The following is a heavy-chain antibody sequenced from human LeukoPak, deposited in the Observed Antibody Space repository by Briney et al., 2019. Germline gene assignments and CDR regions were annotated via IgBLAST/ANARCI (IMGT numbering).Heavy chain of an antibody. J-gene: IGHJ4*02. CDR1: GGSFIGYY. Sequence: SETLSLTCAVYGGSFIGYYWSWIRQPPGKGLEGIGEINHSGSTNYNPSLKSRGTISVDTSKNQFSLKLSSVNAADPAVYSCARGGAAAGGDYWGQGTLVTVSS. V-gene: IGHV4-34*01. D-gene: IGHD6-13*01. CDR3: ARGGAAAGGDY. CDR2: INHSGST.